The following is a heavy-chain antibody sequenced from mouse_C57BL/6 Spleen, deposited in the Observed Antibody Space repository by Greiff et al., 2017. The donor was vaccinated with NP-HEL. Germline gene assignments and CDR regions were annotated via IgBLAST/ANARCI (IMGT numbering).Heavy chain of an antibody. CDR1: GYTFTSYW. Sequence: VQLQQPGAELVRPGSSVKLSCKASGYTFTSYWMDWVKQRPGQGLEWIGNIYPSDSETHYNQKFKDKATLTVDKSSSTAYMQLSSLTSEDSAVYYCARGDSSGPFDYWGQGTTLTVSS. CDR3: ARGDSSGPFDY. CDR2: IYPSDSET. V-gene: IGHV1-61*01. J-gene: IGHJ2*01. D-gene: IGHD3-2*02.